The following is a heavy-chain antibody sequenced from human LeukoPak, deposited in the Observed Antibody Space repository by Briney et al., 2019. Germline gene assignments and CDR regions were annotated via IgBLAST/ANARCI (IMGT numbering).Heavy chain of an antibody. CDR3: ARGRDLTGYYYYYGMDV. CDR2: IYYSGST. D-gene: IGHD3-9*01. Sequence: SETLSLTCTVSGGSISSHYWSWIRQPPGKGLEWIGYIYYSGSTNYNPSLKSRVTISVDTSKNQFSLKLSSVTAADTAVYYCARGRDLTGYYYYYGMDVWGQGTTVTVSS. V-gene: IGHV4-59*11. J-gene: IGHJ6*02. CDR1: GGSISSHY.